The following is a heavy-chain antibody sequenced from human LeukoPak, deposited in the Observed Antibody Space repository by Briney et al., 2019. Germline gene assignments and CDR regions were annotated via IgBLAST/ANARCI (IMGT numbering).Heavy chain of an antibody. CDR3: ARGGYYDFWSGSQNWFDP. CDR1: GGSISSYY. CDR2: IYYSGST. Sequence: SETLSLTCTVSGGSISSYYWSWIRQPPGKGLEWIGYIYYSGSTNYNPSLKSRVTISVDTSKNQFSLKLSSVTAADTAVYYCARGGYYDFWSGSQNWFDPWGQGTLVTVSS. J-gene: IGHJ5*02. D-gene: IGHD3-3*01. V-gene: IGHV4-59*01.